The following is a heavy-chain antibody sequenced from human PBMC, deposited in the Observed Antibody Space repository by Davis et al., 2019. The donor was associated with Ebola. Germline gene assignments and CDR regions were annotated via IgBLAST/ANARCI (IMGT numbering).Heavy chain of an antibody. CDR1: VFTFSNYW. CDR3: ARDLTNGGMDV. V-gene: IGHV3-74*01. J-gene: IGHJ6*04. Sequence: PGGSLRLSCAASVFTFSNYWMYWVRQAPGEGLMCVSRINSDGTFTTYADSVKGRFTITRDNAKNTLYLQMNSLRAEDTAVYYCARDLTNGGMDVWGKGTTVTVSS. CDR2: INSDGTFT.